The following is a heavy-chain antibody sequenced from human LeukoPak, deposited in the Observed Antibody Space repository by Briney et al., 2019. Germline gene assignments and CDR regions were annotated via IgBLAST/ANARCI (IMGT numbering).Heavy chain of an antibody. J-gene: IGHJ4*02. CDR2: LDNNGDNT. Sequence: GGSLRLSCVGSGYTFTTYGMSWVRQAPGKGLEWVSGLDNNGDNTYYADSVKGRFTISRDNAKNSVYLQMDSLRAEDTAVYYCARDPSTWNGYSDYWGQGTLVTVSS. D-gene: IGHD3-3*01. CDR1: GYTFTTYG. V-gene: IGHV3-23*01. CDR3: ARDPSTWNGYSDY.